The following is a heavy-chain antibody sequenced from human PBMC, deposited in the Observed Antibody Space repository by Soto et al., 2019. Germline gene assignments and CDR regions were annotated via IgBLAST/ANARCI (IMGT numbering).Heavy chain of an antibody. CDR2: INHSGST. CDR1: GGSFSGYY. Sequence: EPLSLTCAVYGGSFSGYYWSWIRQPPGKGLEWIGEINHSGSTNYNPSLKSRVTISVDTSKNQFSLKLSSVTAADTAVYYCARAARLWKNWFDPWGQGTLVTVSS. J-gene: IGHJ5*02. CDR3: ARAARLWKNWFDP. D-gene: IGHD6-6*01. V-gene: IGHV4-34*01.